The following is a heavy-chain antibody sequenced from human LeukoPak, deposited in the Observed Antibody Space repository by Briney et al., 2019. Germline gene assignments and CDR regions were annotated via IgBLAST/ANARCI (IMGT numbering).Heavy chain of an antibody. J-gene: IGHJ5*02. V-gene: IGHV4-31*03. D-gene: IGHD2-2*01. Sequence: SQTLSLTCTVSGGSISSGGYYWSWIRQHPGKGLEWIGYIYYSGSTYYNPSLKSRVTISVDTSKNQFSLKLSSVTAADTAVYYCARGSYCSSTSCYGPGYNWFDPWGQGTLVTVSS. CDR1: GGSISSGGYY. CDR3: ARGSYCSSTSCYGPGYNWFDP. CDR2: IYYSGST.